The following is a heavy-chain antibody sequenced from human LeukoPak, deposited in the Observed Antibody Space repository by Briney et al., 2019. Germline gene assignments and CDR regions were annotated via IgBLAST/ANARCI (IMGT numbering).Heavy chain of an antibody. J-gene: IGHJ4*02. D-gene: IGHD3-10*01. CDR3: ARDKSAGADTGSSFYY. V-gene: IGHV3-23*01. CDR1: GFTFSSYA. CDR2: ISGSGGST. Sequence: AGGSLRLSCAASGFTFSSYAMSWVRQAPGKGLEWVSAISGSGGSTYYADSVKGRFTISRDNSKNTLYLQMDSLRAEDTALYYCARDKSAGADTGSSFYYWGQGALVTVSS.